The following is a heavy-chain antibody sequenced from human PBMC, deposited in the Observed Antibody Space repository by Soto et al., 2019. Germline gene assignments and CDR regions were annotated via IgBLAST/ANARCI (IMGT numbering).Heavy chain of an antibody. CDR2: INPSGGST. Sequence: ASVKVSCKASGYTFTSYYMHWVRQAPGQGLEWMGIINPSGGSTSYAQKFQGRVTMTRDTSTSTVYMELSSLRSEDTAVYYCAGGITIFGVVIINWFDPWGQGTLVTVSS. CDR1: GYTFTSYY. D-gene: IGHD3-3*01. J-gene: IGHJ5*02. CDR3: AGGITIFGVVIINWFDP. V-gene: IGHV1-46*01.